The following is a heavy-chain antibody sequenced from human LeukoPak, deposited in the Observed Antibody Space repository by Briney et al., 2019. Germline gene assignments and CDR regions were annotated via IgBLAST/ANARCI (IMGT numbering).Heavy chain of an antibody. CDR2: ISSSSSYI. V-gene: IGHV3-21*01. J-gene: IGHJ6*02. D-gene: IGHD2-15*01. CDR1: GFTFSSYS. CDR3: ARDNWVVVAATTYYGMDV. Sequence: PGGSLRLSCAASGFTFSSYSMNWVRQAPGKGLEWVSSISSSSSYIYYADSVKGRFTISRDNAKNSLYLQMNSLRAEDTAVYYCARDNWVVVAATTYYGMDVWGQGTTVTVSS.